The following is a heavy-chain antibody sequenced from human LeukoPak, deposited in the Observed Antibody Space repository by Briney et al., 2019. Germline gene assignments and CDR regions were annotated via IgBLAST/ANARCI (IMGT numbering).Heavy chain of an antibody. J-gene: IGHJ3*01. Sequence: GEPLNISCKASGYSFTSYWIAWVRQTPGKGLELMGFIYPTDSDTTYTPSFQGQVTISVDKTINTAYLQWRSLKASDSAIYYCDYGDNAFDLWGQGTMVTVSP. CDR1: GYSFTSYW. D-gene: IGHD4-17*01. V-gene: IGHV5-51*01. CDR2: IYPTDSDT. CDR3: DYGDNAFDL.